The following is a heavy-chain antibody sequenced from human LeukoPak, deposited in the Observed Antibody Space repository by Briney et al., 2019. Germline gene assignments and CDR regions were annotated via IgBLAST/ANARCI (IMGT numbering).Heavy chain of an antibody. Sequence: SVKVSCKASGGTFSSYAISWVRQAPGQGLEWMGRIIPILGIANYAQKFQGRVTITADKSTSTAYMELSSLRSEDTAVYYCARGPPIGYDPFDYRGQGTLVTVSS. CDR3: ARGPPIGYDPFDY. CDR1: GGTFSSYA. V-gene: IGHV1-69*04. D-gene: IGHD5-12*01. J-gene: IGHJ4*02. CDR2: IIPILGIA.